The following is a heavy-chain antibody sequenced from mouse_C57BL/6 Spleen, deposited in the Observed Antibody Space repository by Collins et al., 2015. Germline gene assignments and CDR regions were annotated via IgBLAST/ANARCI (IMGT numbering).Heavy chain of an antibody. CDR3: ARKDGYYQVPYFDY. CDR1: GFNIKDTY. V-gene: IGHV14-3*02. CDR2: IDPANGNT. J-gene: IGHJ2*01. D-gene: IGHD2-3*01. Sequence: EVQLQQSGAELVKPGASVKLSCTASGFNIKDTYMHWVKQRPEQGLEWIGRIDPANGNTKYDPKFQGKATITADTSSNTAYLQLSSLTSEDTAVYYFARKDGYYQVPYFDYWGQGTTLTVSS.